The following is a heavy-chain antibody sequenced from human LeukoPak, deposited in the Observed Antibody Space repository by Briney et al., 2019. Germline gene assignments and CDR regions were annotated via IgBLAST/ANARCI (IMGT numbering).Heavy chain of an antibody. D-gene: IGHD5-24*01. V-gene: IGHV3-23*01. Sequence: GGSLRLSCAATGFTFRSYAMSWVRQAPGKGLDWVSDISGSGGSTYYADSMKGRFTISRDDWKNTLYLQMNSLRAEDTAVYYCAKDLSRGKDGYTLFEHWGQGTLVTVSS. J-gene: IGHJ4*02. CDR1: GFTFRSYA. CDR2: ISGSGGST. CDR3: AKDLSRGKDGYTLFEH.